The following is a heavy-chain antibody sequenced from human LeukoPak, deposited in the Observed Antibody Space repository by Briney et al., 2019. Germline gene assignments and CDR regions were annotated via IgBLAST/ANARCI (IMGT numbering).Heavy chain of an antibody. J-gene: IGHJ6*03. CDR3: AREGYSYYMDV. CDR2: IYYSGST. V-gene: IGHV4-59*01. CDR1: GGSISSYY. Sequence: ASETLSLTCTVSGGSISSYYWSWIRQPPGKGLEWIGYIYYSGSTNYNPSLKSRVTISVDTSKNQFSLKLSSVTAADTAVYYCAREGYSYYMDVWGKGTTVTVSS.